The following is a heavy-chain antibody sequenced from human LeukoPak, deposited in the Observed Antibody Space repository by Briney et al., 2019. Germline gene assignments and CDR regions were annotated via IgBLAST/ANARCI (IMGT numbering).Heavy chain of an antibody. J-gene: IGHJ4*02. CDR3: VRIVGVPTADNY. V-gene: IGHV4-39*01. D-gene: IGHD2-2*01. Sequence: PSETLSLTCTVSGGSISSSSYYWGWIRQPPGKGLEWIGSIYYSGSTYYNPSLKSRVTISVDTSKNQFSLKLSSVTAADTAVYYCVRIVGVPTADNYWGQGTLVTVSS. CDR1: GGSISSSSYY. CDR2: IYYSGST.